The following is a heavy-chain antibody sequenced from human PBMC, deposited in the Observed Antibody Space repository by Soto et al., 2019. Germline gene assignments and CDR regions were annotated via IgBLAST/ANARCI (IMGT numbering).Heavy chain of an antibody. CDR1: GFTFSSYG. CDR2: ISGSGGST. Sequence: PGGSLRRSCAASGFTFSSYGMTWVRQAPGKGLEWVSSISGSGGSTDYADSVKGRFTISRDNSKNTLYLQMNSLRAEDTAVYYCAKDKPSRYDDHRVFDYWGRGTLVTVSS. D-gene: IGHD5-12*01. V-gene: IGHV3-23*01. CDR3: AKDKPSRYDDHRVFDY. J-gene: IGHJ4*02.